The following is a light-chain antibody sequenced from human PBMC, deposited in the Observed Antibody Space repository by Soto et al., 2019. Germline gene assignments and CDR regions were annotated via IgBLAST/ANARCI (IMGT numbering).Light chain of an antibody. V-gene: IGKV4-1*01. CDR1: QSILYSSNEKNY. J-gene: IGKJ3*01. CDR3: QEYYKTPFT. Sequence: DIVMTQSPDSLAVSLGERASINCRSNQSILYSSNEKNYLAWYQQKPGQPPKLLIYWASSRESGVPARFTGSGSGTEFTLTISRMHSEDVAVYYCQEYYKTPFTFGPGTIVEIK. CDR2: WAS.